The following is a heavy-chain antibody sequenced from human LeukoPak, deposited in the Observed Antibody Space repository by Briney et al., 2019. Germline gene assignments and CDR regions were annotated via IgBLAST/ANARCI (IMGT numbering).Heavy chain of an antibody. D-gene: IGHD5-24*01. CDR3: ARDKGRRDGYNFDY. CDR2: IYYSGST. V-gene: IGHV4-59*01. CDR1: GGSISSYY. J-gene: IGHJ4*02. Sequence: PSETLSLTCTVSGGSISSYYWSWIRQPPGRGLEWIGYIYYSGSTNYNPSLKSRVTISVDTSKNQSSLKLSSVTAADTAVYYCARDKGRRDGYNFDYWGQGTLVTVSS.